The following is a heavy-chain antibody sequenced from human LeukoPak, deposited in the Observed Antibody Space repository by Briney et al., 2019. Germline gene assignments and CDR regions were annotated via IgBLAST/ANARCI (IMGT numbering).Heavy chain of an antibody. V-gene: IGHV4-61*05. CDR2: IYYSGST. CDR1: GGSISRSSYY. CDR3: ARQEGYCSSTTCYHRPDYYYFYGMDV. D-gene: IGHD2-2*01. Sequence: PSETLSLTCTVSGGSISRSSYYWSWIRQPPGKGLEWIGYIYYSGSTNYNPSLKSRVTISLDTSKNQFSLNLSSVTAADTAVYYCARQEGYCSSTTCYHRPDYYYFYGMDVWGQGTTVTVSS. J-gene: IGHJ6*02.